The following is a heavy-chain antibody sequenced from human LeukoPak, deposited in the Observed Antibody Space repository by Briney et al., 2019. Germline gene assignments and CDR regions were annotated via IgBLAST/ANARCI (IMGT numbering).Heavy chain of an antibody. J-gene: IGHJ4*02. D-gene: IGHD3-10*02. V-gene: IGHV3-74*03. Sequence: QSGGSLRLSCAAPGFSFSTSWMHWVRQAPGKGLVWVSRIHSDGIGTTYADSVKGRFTISRDNSKNTLDLQMNNLRAEDTAVYYCARDHYYVPDYWGQGTLVTVSS. CDR1: GFSFSTSW. CDR2: IHSDGIGT. CDR3: ARDHYYVPDY.